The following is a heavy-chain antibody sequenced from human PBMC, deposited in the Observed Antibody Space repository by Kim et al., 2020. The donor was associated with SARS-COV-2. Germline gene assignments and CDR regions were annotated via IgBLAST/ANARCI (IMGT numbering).Heavy chain of an antibody. Sequence: ETLSLTCTVSGGSISSSSYYWGWIRQPPGKGLEWIGSIYYSGSTYYNPSLKSRVTISVDTSKNQFSLKLSSVTAADTAVYYCARQISIVRQNWFDPWGQGTLVTVSS. D-gene: IGHD3-10*01. V-gene: IGHV4-39*01. CDR1: GGSISSSSYY. CDR3: ARQISIVRQNWFDP. CDR2: IYYSGST. J-gene: IGHJ5*02.